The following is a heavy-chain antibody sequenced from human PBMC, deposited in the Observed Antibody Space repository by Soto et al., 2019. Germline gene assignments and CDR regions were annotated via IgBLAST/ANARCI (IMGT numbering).Heavy chain of an antibody. CDR1: GFTFSSYA. CDR3: ARDFLHGDPDNYGMDV. D-gene: IGHD4-17*01. V-gene: IGHV3-30-3*01. J-gene: IGHJ6*02. Sequence: GGSLRLSCAASGFTFSSYAMHWVRQAPGKGLEWVAVISYDGSNKYYADSVKGRFTISRDNSKNTLYLQMNSLRAEDTAVYYCARDFLHGDPDNYGMDVWGQGTTVTVPS. CDR2: ISYDGSNK.